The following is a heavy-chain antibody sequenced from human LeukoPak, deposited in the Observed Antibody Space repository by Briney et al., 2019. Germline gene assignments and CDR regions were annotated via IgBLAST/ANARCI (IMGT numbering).Heavy chain of an antibody. V-gene: IGHV4-34*01. Sequence: PETLSLTCAQHGGSFRGYYWSWIRQPPAKGLDRIGEINHSGSANYKPSLKSRVTISVDTSKNQFSLKLSSVTAADTAVYYCASSTRDDSSGYYPDYWGQGTLVTVSS. CDR3: ASSTRDDSSGYYPDY. D-gene: IGHD3-22*01. CDR1: GGSFRGYY. CDR2: INHSGSA. J-gene: IGHJ4*02.